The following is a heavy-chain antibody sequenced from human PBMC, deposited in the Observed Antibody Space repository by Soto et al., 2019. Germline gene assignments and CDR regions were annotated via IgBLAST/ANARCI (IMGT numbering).Heavy chain of an antibody. CDR3: AKGWGTMIVVVSYGMDV. V-gene: IGHV3-30*18. CDR1: GFTFSSYG. Sequence: PGGSLRLSXAASGFTFSSYGMHWVRQAPGKGLEWVAVISYDGSNKYYADSVKGRFTISRDNSKNTLYLQMNSLRAEDTAVYYCAKGWGTMIVVVSYGMDVWGQGTTVTVSS. CDR2: ISYDGSNK. J-gene: IGHJ6*02. D-gene: IGHD3-22*01.